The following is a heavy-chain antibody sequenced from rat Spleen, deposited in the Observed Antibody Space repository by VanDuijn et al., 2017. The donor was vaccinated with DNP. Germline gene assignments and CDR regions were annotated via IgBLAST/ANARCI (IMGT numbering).Heavy chain of an antibody. D-gene: IGHD1-11*01. J-gene: IGHJ4*01. CDR2: ITSGTGTT. V-gene: IGHV5-25*01. Sequence: EVQLVESGGGLVQPGGSLKLSCAASGFTFSDYYMAWVRQAPGKGLEWIASITSGTGTTSYADAVKGRFMISRDDTKNTLSLQMDSLRSEDTATYYCATRATGQGPFDYWGQGTSVTVSS. CDR3: ATRATGQGPFDY. CDR1: GFTFSDYY.